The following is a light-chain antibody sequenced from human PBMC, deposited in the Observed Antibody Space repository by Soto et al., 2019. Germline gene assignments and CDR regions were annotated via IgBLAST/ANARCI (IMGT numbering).Light chain of an antibody. V-gene: IGLV2-14*01. CDR2: DVS. Sequence: QSVLTQPASVSGSPGQSITISCTGTSSDVGGYNYVSWYQQHPGKAPKLMIYDVSNRPSGVSNRFSGSKSGNTASLTISGLQAEDEADYYCSSYTSSLYVFGTGTKATV. CDR1: SSDVGGYNY. J-gene: IGLJ1*01. CDR3: SSYTSSLYV.